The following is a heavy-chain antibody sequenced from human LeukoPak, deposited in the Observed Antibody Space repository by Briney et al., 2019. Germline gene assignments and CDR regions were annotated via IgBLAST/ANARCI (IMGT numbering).Heavy chain of an antibody. J-gene: IGHJ4*02. CDR2: ISSSGSTI. V-gene: IGHV3-11*01. D-gene: IGHD3-22*01. Sequence: GGSLRLSCAASGFTFSDYYMSWIRQAPGKGLEWVSYISSSGSTIYYADSVKGRFTISRDNAKNSLYLQMNSLRAEDTAVYYCERSHYYDSSSWYYWGQGTLVTVSS. CDR3: ERSHYYDSSSWYY. CDR1: GFTFSDYY.